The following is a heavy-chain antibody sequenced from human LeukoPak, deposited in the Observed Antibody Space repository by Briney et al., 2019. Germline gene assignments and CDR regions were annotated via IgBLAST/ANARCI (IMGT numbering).Heavy chain of an antibody. CDR1: GFTFTNYA. D-gene: IGHD1-26*01. V-gene: IGHV3-23*01. CDR2: ISGGGVST. CDR3: AKESIVGATIWGTFDY. Sequence: PGGSLRLSCAASGFTFTNYAMSWVRQAPGKGLEWVSTISGGGVSTDYADSVKGRFTISRDSSKNTLYLQMNSLRAEDTAVYYCAKESIVGATIWGTFDYWGQGTLVTVSS. J-gene: IGHJ4*02.